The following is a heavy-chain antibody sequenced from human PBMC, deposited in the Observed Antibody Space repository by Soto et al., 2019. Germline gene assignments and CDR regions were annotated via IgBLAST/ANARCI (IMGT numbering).Heavy chain of an antibody. V-gene: IGHV3-23*01. D-gene: IGHD4-17*01. J-gene: IGHJ3*01. CDR3: ARDPNGDYLGAFDF. CDR1: GFTFSSFF. CDR2: IGANGGGT. Sequence: EVQLLEPGGGLVQPGGSLRLSCAASGFTFSSFFMSWVRQAPGKGLDWVSGIGANGGGTYYADSVKGRFIISRDNSKNPLHLQMNSLRAEDTAVYYCARDPNGDYLGAFDFWGQKTMVTVSS.